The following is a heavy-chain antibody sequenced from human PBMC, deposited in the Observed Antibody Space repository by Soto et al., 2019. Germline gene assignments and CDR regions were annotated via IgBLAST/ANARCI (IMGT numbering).Heavy chain of an antibody. CDR1: GFSFSSYA. D-gene: IGHD6-19*01. J-gene: IGHJ5*02. CDR3: ARDMYSSDYFVKWFEP. V-gene: IGHV3-30-3*01. Sequence: QVRLVESGGGVVQPGRSLRLSCTAYGFSFSSYAMYWFRQPPGKGLAWVAVISHDGINKHYADSVKGRVTVSRDNSNHSLDLQQNSLRGEDTAMYYCARDMYSSDYFVKWFEPWGQGTLVTVSS. CDR2: ISHDGINK.